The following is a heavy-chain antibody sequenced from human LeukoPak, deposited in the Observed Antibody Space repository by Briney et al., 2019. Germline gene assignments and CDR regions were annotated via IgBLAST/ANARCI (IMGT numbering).Heavy chain of an antibody. D-gene: IGHD3-10*01. Sequence: SETLSLTCTVSGYSINSGYYRGWIRQPPGKGLEWIAIINHSGNNYYNPSLASRVSISVDTSKNQFSLRLSSVTVADTAVYYCAREGPMFDSGSYSKSLGYWGQGTLVTVSS. J-gene: IGHJ4*02. V-gene: IGHV4-38-2*02. CDR1: GYSINSGYY. CDR2: INHSGNN. CDR3: AREGPMFDSGSYSKSLGY.